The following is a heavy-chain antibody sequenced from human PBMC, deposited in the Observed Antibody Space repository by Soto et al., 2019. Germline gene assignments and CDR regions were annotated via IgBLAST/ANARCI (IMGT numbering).Heavy chain of an antibody. CDR1: GGSMRNDDW. CDR2: ISHYGNT. V-gene: IGHV4-4*02. Sequence: QVRLQESGPGLVEPSGTLSLTCGVSGGSMRNDDWWSWVRQTPGKGLEWIGEISHYGNTNYNPSLKSRVPMSIDTSKNQFSLQVRSLTAADTAMYYCARNGDCTSGICYVGWFDPWGQGTLVSVSS. J-gene: IGHJ5*02. D-gene: IGHD2-2*01. CDR3: ARNGDCTSGICYVGWFDP.